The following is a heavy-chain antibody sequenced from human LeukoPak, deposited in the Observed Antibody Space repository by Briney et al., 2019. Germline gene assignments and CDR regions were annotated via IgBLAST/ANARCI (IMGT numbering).Heavy chain of an antibody. CDR3: AHRVRKRVFYGYFDP. CDR1: GFSLRSSGVG. Sequence: KSGPTLVNPTQTLTLTCTFSGFSLRSSGVGVGWIRQPPGKALEWLALIYWNDDKRYSPSLESRLTITKDASRNQVVLTMTNMTPWNKATYTCAHRVRKRVFYGYFDPWAPGTLFTVSS. CDR2: IYWNDDK. V-gene: IGHV2-5*01. J-gene: IGHJ2*01. D-gene: IGHD3-10*01.